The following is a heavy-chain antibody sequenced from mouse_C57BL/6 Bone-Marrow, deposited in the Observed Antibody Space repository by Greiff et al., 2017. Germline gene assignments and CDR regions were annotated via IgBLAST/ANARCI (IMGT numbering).Heavy chain of an antibody. V-gene: IGHV10-1*01. CDR2: IRSKSNNYAT. CDR1: GFSFNTYA. Sequence: GGGLVQPKGSLKLSCAASGFSFNTYAMNWVRQAPGKGLEWVARIRSKSNNYATYYADSVKDRFTISRDDSESMLYLQMNNLKTEDTAMYYCVSPLYYGYDAMDYWGQGTSVTVSS. J-gene: IGHJ4*01. CDR3: VSPLYYGYDAMDY. D-gene: IGHD2-1*01.